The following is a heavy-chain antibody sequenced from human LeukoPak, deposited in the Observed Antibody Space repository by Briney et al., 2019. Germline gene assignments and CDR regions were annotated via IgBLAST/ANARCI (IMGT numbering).Heavy chain of an antibody. CDR2: ISYDGSNK. J-gene: IGHJ4*02. CDR3: ARERSGTTFGY. CDR1: GFTFSSYT. V-gene: IGHV3-30-3*01. Sequence: GGSLRLSCAASGFTFSSYTMHWVRQAPGKGLQWVAVISYDGSNKYYADSVKGRFTISRDNSKNTLYLQMNSLRAEDTAVYYCARERSGTTFGYWGQGTLVTVSS. D-gene: IGHD1-1*01.